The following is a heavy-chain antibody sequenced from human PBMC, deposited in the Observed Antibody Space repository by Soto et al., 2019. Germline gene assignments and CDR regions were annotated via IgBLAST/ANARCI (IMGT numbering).Heavy chain of an antibody. CDR3: ARDRLGSGSYQLDY. CDR2: ISYDGSNK. Sequence: QVQLVESGGGVVQPGRSLRLSCAASGFTFSSYAMHWVRQAPGKGLEWVAVISYDGSNKYYADSVKGRFTISRDNSKNTLYLQMNSLRAEDTAVYYCARDRLGSGSYQLDYWGQGTPVTVSS. J-gene: IGHJ4*02. V-gene: IGHV3-30-3*01. CDR1: GFTFSSYA. D-gene: IGHD3-10*01.